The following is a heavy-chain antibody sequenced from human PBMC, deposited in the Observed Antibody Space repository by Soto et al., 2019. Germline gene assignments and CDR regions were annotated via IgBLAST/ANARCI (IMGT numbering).Heavy chain of an antibody. V-gene: IGHV3-33*01. CDR1: GFTFSSYG. J-gene: IGHJ6*02. D-gene: IGHD3-10*01. CDR3: ARWGYYGSGAPFYYYDGMDV. CDR2: IWYDGSNK. Sequence: GGSLRLSCAASGFTFSSYGMHWVRQAPGKGLEWVAVIWYDGSNKYYADSVKGRFTISRDNSKNTLYLQMYSLRAEDTAVYYCARWGYYGSGAPFYYYDGMDVWGQGTTVTVSS.